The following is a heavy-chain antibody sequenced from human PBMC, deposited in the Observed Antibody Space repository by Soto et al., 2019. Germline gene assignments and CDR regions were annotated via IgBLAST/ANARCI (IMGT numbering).Heavy chain of an antibody. Sequence: PSETLSLTCAVYGGSFSGYYWSWIRQPPGKGLEWIGEINHSGSTNYNPSLKSRVTISVDTSKNQFSLKLSSVTAADTAVYYCARGLYTGYYFDYWGQGTLVTVSS. V-gene: IGHV4-34*01. CDR2: INHSGST. D-gene: IGHD2-2*02. CDR3: ARGLYTGYYFDY. CDR1: GGSFSGYY. J-gene: IGHJ4*02.